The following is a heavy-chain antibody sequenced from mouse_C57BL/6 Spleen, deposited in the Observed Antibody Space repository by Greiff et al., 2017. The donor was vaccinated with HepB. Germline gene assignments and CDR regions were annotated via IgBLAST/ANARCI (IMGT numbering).Heavy chain of an antibody. CDR3: AREKSLYDGFDY. CDR2: IYPGDGDT. D-gene: IGHD6-2*01. Sequence: QVQLKESGPELVKPGASVKISCKASGYAFSSSWMNWVKQRPGKGLEWIGRIYPGDGDTNYNGKFKGKATLTADKSSSTAYMQLSSLTSEDSAVYFCAREKSLYDGFDYWGQGTTLTVSS. J-gene: IGHJ2*01. V-gene: IGHV1-82*01. CDR1: GYAFSSSW.